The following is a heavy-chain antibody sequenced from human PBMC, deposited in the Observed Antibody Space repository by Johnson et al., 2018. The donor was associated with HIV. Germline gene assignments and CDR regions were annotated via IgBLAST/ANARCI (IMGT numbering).Heavy chain of an antibody. CDR3: AKDPGSGRPGAFDI. Sequence: QVQLVESGGGVVQPGGSLRLSCAASGFTFSSYGMHWVRQAPGKGLEWVAFIRYDGSNKYYADSVKGRFIISRDNSKNTLYLQMNSLRAEDTAVYYCAKDPGSGRPGAFDIWGQGTMVTVSS. D-gene: IGHD1-26*01. J-gene: IGHJ3*02. V-gene: IGHV3-30*02. CDR1: GFTFSSYG. CDR2: IRYDGSNK.